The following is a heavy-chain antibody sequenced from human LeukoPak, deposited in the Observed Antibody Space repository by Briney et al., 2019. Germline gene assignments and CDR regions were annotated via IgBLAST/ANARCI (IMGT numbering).Heavy chain of an antibody. CDR1: GFTFSSYN. J-gene: IGHJ4*02. Sequence: PGGSLRLSCAASGFTFSSYNMNWVRQAPGKGLEWVSSISDNIRSTFYADSVKGRFTISRDNARNSLYLQMNSLRTEDTALYYCAKDFGIAAAFFDYWGQGTLVTVSS. D-gene: IGHD6-13*01. CDR3: AKDFGIAAAFFDY. V-gene: IGHV3-21*04. CDR2: ISDNIRST.